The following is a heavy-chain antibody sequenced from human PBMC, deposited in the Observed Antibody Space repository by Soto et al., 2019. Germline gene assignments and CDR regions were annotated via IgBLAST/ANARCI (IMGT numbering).Heavy chain of an antibody. V-gene: IGHV3-30*18. D-gene: IGHD6-19*01. J-gene: IGHJ6*02. CDR2: ISYDGGKK. CDR1: GFTFRGYG. CDR3: TKDHDIAVGGPSYFYGMDV. Sequence: QVHLVESGGGVVQPGRSLRLTCAASGFTFRGYGMHWVRQAPGKGLEWVAVISYDGGKKYYEDSVKGRFTVSRDNSKNKRYLQMNSMRPEDTAKYYCTKDHDIAVGGPSYFYGMDVWGQGTTVTVSS.